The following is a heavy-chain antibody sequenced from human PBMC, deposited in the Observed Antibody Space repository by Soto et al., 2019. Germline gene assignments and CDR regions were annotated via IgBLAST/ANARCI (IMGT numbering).Heavy chain of an antibody. V-gene: IGHV2-5*02. Sequence: QITLKESGPTLVKPTQTLTLTCTFSGFSLSISGVGVGWIRQPPGKALEWLALIYWDDAKRYSPSLKSRLTIPTEPSKNRVVITLTGVDALDTATNSCAHLRGRCSSATCYEGWDWYFDLWGRGTLLTVSS. CDR1: GFSLSISGVG. J-gene: IGHJ2*01. CDR3: AHLRGRCSSATCYEGWDWYFDL. D-gene: IGHD2-2*01. CDR2: IYWDDAK.